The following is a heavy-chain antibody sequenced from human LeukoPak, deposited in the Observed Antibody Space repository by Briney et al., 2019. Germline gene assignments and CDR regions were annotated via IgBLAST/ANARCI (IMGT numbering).Heavy chain of an antibody. D-gene: IGHD3-3*01. CDR2: IRYDGSNK. CDR3: AKDGRYEKDFWSGYYLDY. CDR1: GFTFSSYG. Sequence: PGGSLRLSCAASGFTFSSYGMHWVRQAPGKGLEWVAFIRYDGSNKYYADSVKGRFTISRDNSKNTLYLQMNSLRAEDTAVYYCAKDGRYEKDFWSGYYLDYWGQGTLVTVSS. J-gene: IGHJ4*02. V-gene: IGHV3-30*02.